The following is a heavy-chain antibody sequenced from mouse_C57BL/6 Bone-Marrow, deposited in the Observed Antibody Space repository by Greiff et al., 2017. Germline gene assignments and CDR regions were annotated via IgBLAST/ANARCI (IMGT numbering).Heavy chain of an antibody. CDR1: GYAFSSSW. D-gene: IGHD2-14*01. Sequence: VKLMESGPELVKPGASVKISCKASGYAFSSSWMNWVKQRPGKGLEWIGRIYPGDGDTNYNGKFKGKATLTADKSSSTAYMQLSSLTSEDSAVYFCARLEVSAMDYWGQGTSVTVSS. J-gene: IGHJ4*01. V-gene: IGHV1-82*01. CDR3: ARLEVSAMDY. CDR2: IYPGDGDT.